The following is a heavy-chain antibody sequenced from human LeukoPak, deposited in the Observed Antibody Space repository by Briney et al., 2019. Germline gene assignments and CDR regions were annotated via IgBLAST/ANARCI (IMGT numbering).Heavy chain of an antibody. CDR2: ISYDGSNK. D-gene: IGHD5-18*01. CDR1: GFTFSSYA. J-gene: IGHJ4*02. CDR3: ARDLFATALDYFDY. V-gene: IGHV3-30*04. Sequence: PGGSLRLSCAASGFTFSSYAMHWVRQAPGKGLECVAVISYDGSNKYYADSVKGRFTISRDNSKNTLYLQMNSLRAEDTAVYYCARDLFATALDYFDYWGQGTLVTVSS.